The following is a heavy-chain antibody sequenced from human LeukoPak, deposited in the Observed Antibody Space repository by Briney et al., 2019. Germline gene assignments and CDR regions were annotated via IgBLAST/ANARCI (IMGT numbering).Heavy chain of an antibody. V-gene: IGHV3-23*01. J-gene: IGHJ4*02. CDR3: AKSYDYGGVPLDEDGYYFDY. D-gene: IGHD4-17*01. Sequence: GGSLRLSCAASGFTFSSYAMSWVRQVPGKGLEWVSVISGSGDNTYYADSVKGRFTISRDNSKNMLYLQMNSLRAEDTAVYYCAKSYDYGGVPLDEDGYYFDYWGQGTLVTVSS. CDR1: GFTFSSYA. CDR2: ISGSGDNT.